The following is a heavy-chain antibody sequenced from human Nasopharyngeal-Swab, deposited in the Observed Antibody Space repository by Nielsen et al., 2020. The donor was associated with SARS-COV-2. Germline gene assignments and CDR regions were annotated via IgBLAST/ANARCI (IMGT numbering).Heavy chain of an antibody. V-gene: IGHV1-24*01. D-gene: IGHD3-3*01. CDR2: FDPEDGET. CDR1: GYTLTELS. Sequence: ASVKVSCKVSGYTLTELSMHWVRQAPGKGLEWMGGFDPEDGETIYAQKFQGRVTMTEDTSTVTAYMELSSLRSEDTAVYYCATTPRRFLEWFLFDYWGQGTLVTVSS. J-gene: IGHJ4*02. CDR3: ATTPRRFLEWFLFDY.